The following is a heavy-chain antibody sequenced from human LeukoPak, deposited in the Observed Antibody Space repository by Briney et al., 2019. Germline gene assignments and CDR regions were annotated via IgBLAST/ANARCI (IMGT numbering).Heavy chain of an antibody. J-gene: IGHJ4*02. Sequence: SETLSLTCTVSGYSISSGYYWGWIRQPPGKGLEWIGSIYHSGSTYYNPSLKSRVTISVDTSKNQFSLKLSSVTAADTAVYYCARVVVATIWYFDFWGQGTLVTVSS. V-gene: IGHV4-38-2*02. CDR1: GYSISSGYY. CDR3: ARVVVATIWYFDF. CDR2: IYHSGST. D-gene: IGHD5-12*01.